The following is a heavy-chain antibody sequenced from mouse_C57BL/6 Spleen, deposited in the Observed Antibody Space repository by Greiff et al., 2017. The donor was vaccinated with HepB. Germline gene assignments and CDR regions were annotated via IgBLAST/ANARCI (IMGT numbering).Heavy chain of an antibody. CDR3: ARGFPYYFDY. V-gene: IGHV1-63*01. CDR2: IYPGGGYT. Sequence: VQLQQSGAELVRPGTSVKMSCKASGYTFTNYWIGWAKQRPGHGLEWIGDIYPGGGYTNYNEKFKGKATLTADKSSSTAYMQFSSLTSEDSAICSCARGFPYYFDYWGQGTTLTVSS. CDR1: GYTFTNYW. J-gene: IGHJ2*01.